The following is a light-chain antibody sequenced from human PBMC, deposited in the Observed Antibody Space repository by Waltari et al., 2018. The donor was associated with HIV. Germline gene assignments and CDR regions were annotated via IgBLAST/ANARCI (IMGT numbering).Light chain of an antibody. Sequence: ELVMTQSPATLSVSPGERATLSCRASRSVNSNLAWYLQRPGQPPSLLIYGASTRATEIPARFRGSGSGTDFNLTITSLQSEDFAVYYCQQYNSTPFTFCPGTKVDIQ. CDR3: QQYNSTPFT. J-gene: IGKJ3*01. CDR1: RSVNSN. CDR2: GAS. V-gene: IGKV3-15*01.